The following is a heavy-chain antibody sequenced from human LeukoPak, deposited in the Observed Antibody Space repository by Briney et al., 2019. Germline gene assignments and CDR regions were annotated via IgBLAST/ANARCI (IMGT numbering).Heavy chain of an antibody. CDR2: ISWNSGSI. V-gene: IGHV3-9*01. CDR1: GFTFDDYA. CDR3: AKASPEYYYDSSGYNEYFQH. J-gene: IGHJ1*01. Sequence: PGRSLRLSCAASGFTFDDYAMHWVRQAPGKGLEWVSGISWNSGSIGYADSVKGRFTISRDNAKNSLYLQMNSLRAEDTALYYCAKASPEYYYDSSGYNEYFQHWGQGTLVTVSS. D-gene: IGHD3-22*01.